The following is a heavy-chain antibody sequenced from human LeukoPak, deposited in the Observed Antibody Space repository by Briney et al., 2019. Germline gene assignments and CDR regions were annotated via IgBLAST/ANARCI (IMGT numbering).Heavy chain of an antibody. CDR2: IYYSGST. V-gene: IGHV4-39*07. J-gene: IGHJ6*03. CDR3: AREGVGSGREFYYYYMDV. D-gene: IGHD2-15*01. Sequence: SETLSLTCTVSGGSISSSSYYWGWIRQPPGKGLEYIGSIYYSGSTYYNPSLKSRVTMSVDTSKNQFSLKLSSVTAADTAVYYCAREGVGSGREFYYYYMDVWGKGTTVTVSS. CDR1: GGSISSSSYY.